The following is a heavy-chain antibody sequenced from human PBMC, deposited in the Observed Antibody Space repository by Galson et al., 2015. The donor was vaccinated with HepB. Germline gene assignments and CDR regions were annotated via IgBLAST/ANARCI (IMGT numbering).Heavy chain of an antibody. D-gene: IGHD3-3*01. J-gene: IGHJ4*02. V-gene: IGHV3-15*01. Sequence: SLRLSCAASGFTFSNAWMSWVRQAPGKGLEWVGRIKSKTDGGTTDYAAPVKGRFTISRDDSKNTLYLQMNSLKTEDTAVYYGTTDFAGYYDFWSGYHPLRYWGQGTLVTVSS. CDR2: IKSKTDGGTT. CDR1: GFTFSNAW. CDR3: TTDFAGYYDFWSGYHPLRY.